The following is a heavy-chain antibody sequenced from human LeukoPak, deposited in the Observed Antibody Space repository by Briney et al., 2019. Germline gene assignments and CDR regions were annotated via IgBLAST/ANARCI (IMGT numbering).Heavy chain of an antibody. V-gene: IGHV3-23*01. CDR1: GLTFNNYA. CDR2: ISKSGDHT. Sequence: GGSLRLSCAVSGLTFNNYAMSWVRQAPGKGLEWVSAISKSGDHTYYAASAKGRFTIYRDNSKNTQYLQMNSLRAEDTAVYYCAASWGPDTSAFRWGRDGMDVWGQGTTVIVS. CDR3: AASWGPDTSAFRWGRDGMDV. D-gene: IGHD3-16*01. J-gene: IGHJ6*02.